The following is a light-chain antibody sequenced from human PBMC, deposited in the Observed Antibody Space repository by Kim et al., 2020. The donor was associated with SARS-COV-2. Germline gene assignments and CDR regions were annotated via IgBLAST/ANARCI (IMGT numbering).Light chain of an antibody. Sequence: DIQMTQSPSTLSASVGDRVTITCRASRSISGWLAWSQQKPGQAPKLLIYKASSLESGVPSRFSGSGSGTEFTLTITSLQPDDCATYYCQQYSTYPLTFGGGTKVDIK. V-gene: IGKV1-5*03. CDR3: QQYSTYPLT. CDR2: KAS. J-gene: IGKJ4*01. CDR1: RSISGW.